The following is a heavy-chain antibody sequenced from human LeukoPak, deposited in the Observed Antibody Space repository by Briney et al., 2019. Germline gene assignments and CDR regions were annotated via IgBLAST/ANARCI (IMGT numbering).Heavy chain of an antibody. CDR1: GVSISSYY. D-gene: IGHD2-2*01. J-gene: IGHJ4*02. CDR3: ARSSARTAAIVAWDY. Sequence: SETLSLTCTVSGVSISSYYWSWVRQPPGKGLEWLGYIYTSGSTNYNPSLKSRVTISVDTSKNQFSLKLSSVTAADTAVYYCARSSARTAAIVAWDYWGQGTLVTVSS. CDR2: IYTSGST. V-gene: IGHV4-4*09.